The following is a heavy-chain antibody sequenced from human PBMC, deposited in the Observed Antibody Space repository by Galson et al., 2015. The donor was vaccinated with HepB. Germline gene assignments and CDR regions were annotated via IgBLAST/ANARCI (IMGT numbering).Heavy chain of an antibody. CDR1: GFTFSNAW. J-gene: IGHJ3*02. CDR3: TTSLRPYCSSTSCRDAFDI. CDR2: IKSKTDGGTT. V-gene: IGHV3-15*01. Sequence: SLRLSCAASGFTFSNAWMSWVRQAPGKGLEWVGRIKSKTDGGTTDYAAPVKGRFTISRDDSKNTLYLQMNSLKTEDTAVYYCTTSLRPYCSSTSCRDAFDIWGQGTMVTVSS. D-gene: IGHD2-2*01.